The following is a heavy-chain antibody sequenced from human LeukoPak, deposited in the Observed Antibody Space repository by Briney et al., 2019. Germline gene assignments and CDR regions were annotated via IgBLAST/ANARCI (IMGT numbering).Heavy chain of an antibody. CDR3: ARDPNPSSITYYMDV. Sequence: GGSLRLSCAASGFPFSGYWMHWVRQAPGKGLVWVSRINSDGSGADYADSVKGRFTISRDNAKNTLYLQMNSLRAEDTAVYYCARDPNPSSITYYMDVWGKGTTVTVSS. CDR2: INSDGSGA. J-gene: IGHJ6*03. D-gene: IGHD1-14*01. CDR1: GFPFSGYW. V-gene: IGHV3-74*01.